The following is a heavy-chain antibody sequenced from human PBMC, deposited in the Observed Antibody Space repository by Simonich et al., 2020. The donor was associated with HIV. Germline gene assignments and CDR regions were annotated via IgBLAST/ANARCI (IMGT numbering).Heavy chain of an antibody. CDR2: NNHSEST. CDR1: GGSFSGYY. CDR3: ARGIPRNYYYFYYMDV. Sequence: QVQLQQWGAGLLKPSETLSLTCAVYGGSFSGYYWSWISQPPGKGLEWSGENNHSESTNYNPSLKSRVTISVDTSKNQFSRKLSSVTAADTAVYSCARGIPRNYYYFYYMDVWGKGTTVIVSS. V-gene: IGHV4-34*01. D-gene: IGHD1-1*01. J-gene: IGHJ6*03.